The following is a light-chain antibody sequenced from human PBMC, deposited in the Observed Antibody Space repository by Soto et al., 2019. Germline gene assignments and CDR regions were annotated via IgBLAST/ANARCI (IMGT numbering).Light chain of an antibody. Sequence: EIVLTQSPGTLSLSPGEGATLSCRASQSVSNNYLAGYQQKPGQAPRLLIHRASIRATGIPDRFSGSGSGTDFSLTISRLEPEDFAVYYCQQYGSSPGTFGQGTRLEIK. CDR1: QSVSNNY. CDR2: RAS. CDR3: QQYGSSPGT. V-gene: IGKV3-20*01. J-gene: IGKJ5*01.